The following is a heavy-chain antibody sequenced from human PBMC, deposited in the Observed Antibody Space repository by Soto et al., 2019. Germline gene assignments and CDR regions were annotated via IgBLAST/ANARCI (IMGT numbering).Heavy chain of an antibody. CDR2: ISAYNGNT. J-gene: IGHJ6*02. CDR1: GYTFTSYG. D-gene: IGHD6-6*01. V-gene: IGHV1-18*01. Sequence: ASVKVSCKASGYTFTSYGISWVRQAPGQGLEWMGWISAYNGNTNYAQKLQGRVTMTTDTSTSTAYMELRSLRSDDTAVYYCARDPGPIYSSSSGAYSYYGMDVWGQGTTVTVSS. CDR3: ARDPGPIYSSSSGAYSYYGMDV.